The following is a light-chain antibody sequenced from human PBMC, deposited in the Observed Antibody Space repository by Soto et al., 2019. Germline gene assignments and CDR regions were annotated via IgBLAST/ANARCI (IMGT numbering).Light chain of an antibody. CDR3: GTWDSNLSVYV. CDR1: SSNSQNND. J-gene: IGLJ1*01. V-gene: IGLV1-51*01. CDR2: DND. Sequence: QSVLAPPPSVSAAPGQKVTISCSGSSSNSQNNDISWYQLLPGTAPNLLTYDNDKRPSGIPDRFSGSKTGTSATLGISGLQTGDEADYYCGTWDSNLSVYVVGSGTKV.